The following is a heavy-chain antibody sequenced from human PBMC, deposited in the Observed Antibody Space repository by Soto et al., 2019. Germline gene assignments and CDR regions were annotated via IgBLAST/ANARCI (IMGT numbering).Heavy chain of an antibody. CDR2: IYYSGST. Sequence: QVQLQESGPGLVKPSQTLSLTCTVSGGSIRSGGYYWSWIRQHPRKGLEWIGYIYYSGSTYYNPTLKSRVTISVDTSKMYFSLNLSSVTAADTAVYYCASVPIVVVPAATYYYGMDVCGQGTTDTVSS. CDR1: GGSIRSGGYY. J-gene: IGHJ6*02. D-gene: IGHD2-2*01. V-gene: IGHV4-31*03. CDR3: ASVPIVVVPAATYYYGMDV.